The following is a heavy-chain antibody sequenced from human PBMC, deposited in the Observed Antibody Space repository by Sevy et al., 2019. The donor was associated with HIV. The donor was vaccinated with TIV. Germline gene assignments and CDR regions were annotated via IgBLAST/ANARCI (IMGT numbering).Heavy chain of an antibody. CDR1: GYTFTSYD. CDR3: ARWVWYYDSSGPYYYYGMDV. V-gene: IGHV1-8*01. Sequence: ASVKVSCKASGYTFTSYDINWVRQATGQGLEWMGWMNPNSGNTGYAQKFQGRVTVTRNTSISTAYMELSSLRSEDTAVYYCARWVWYYDSSGPYYYYGMDVWGQGTTVTVSS. CDR2: MNPNSGNT. D-gene: IGHD3-22*01. J-gene: IGHJ6*02.